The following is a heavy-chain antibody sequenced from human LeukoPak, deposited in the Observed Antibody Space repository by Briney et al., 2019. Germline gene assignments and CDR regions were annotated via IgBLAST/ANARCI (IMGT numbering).Heavy chain of an antibody. D-gene: IGHD3-3*01. CDR1: GFAFSNFA. V-gene: IGHV3-23*01. J-gene: IGHJ6*03. CDR3: AKMEGQRLYDYCMDV. CDR2: MSGSGDSS. Sequence: GGSLRLSCAASGFAFSNFAMSWVRQAPGKGLEWVSGMSGSGDSSYYADSVKDRFTISRDNSKNALYLQMNSLRADDTALYYCAKMEGQRLYDYCMDVWGKGTTVTVSS.